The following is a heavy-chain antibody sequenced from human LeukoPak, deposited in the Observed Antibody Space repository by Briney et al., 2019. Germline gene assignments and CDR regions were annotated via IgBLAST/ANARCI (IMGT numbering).Heavy chain of an antibody. D-gene: IGHD1-1*01. Sequence: EASVKVSCKASGYTFTSNYIHWVRQAPGQGLEWMGMIYPRDGSTSYAQKFQGRVTMTRDTSTSTVYMELSSLRSEDTAVYYCARPNWNDDLDYWGQGTLVTVSS. CDR1: GYTFTSNY. J-gene: IGHJ4*02. CDR3: ARPNWNDDLDY. V-gene: IGHV1-46*01. CDR2: IYPRDGST.